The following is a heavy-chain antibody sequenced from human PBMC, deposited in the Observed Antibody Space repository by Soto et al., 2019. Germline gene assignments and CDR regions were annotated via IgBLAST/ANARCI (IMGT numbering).Heavy chain of an antibody. Sequence: PSETLSLTCTVSGGSISSYYWSWIRQPPGKGLEWIGHIYYSGSTNYNPSLKSRVTISVDTSKNQFSLKLSSVTAADKDVYYCARHHDSWGQGTLVTVSS. CDR1: GGSISSYY. CDR2: IYYSGST. V-gene: IGHV4-59*08. CDR3: ARHHDS. J-gene: IGHJ4*02.